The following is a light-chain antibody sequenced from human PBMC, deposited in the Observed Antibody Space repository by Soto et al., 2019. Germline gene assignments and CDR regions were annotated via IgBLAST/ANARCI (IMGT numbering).Light chain of an antibody. V-gene: IGKV3-20*01. CDR3: QQYGSSPSA. CDR1: QSVSSSY. Sequence: EIGLTQSPGTLSLSPGERATLSCRASQSVSSSYLAWYQQKPGQAPRLLIYGASSRATGIPDRFSGSGSGTDFTLTISRLEPEDFAVYYCQQYGSSPSAFGQGTNVEIK. J-gene: IGKJ1*01. CDR2: GAS.